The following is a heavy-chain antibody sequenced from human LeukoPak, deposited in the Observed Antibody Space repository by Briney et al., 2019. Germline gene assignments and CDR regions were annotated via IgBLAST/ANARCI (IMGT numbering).Heavy chain of an antibody. Sequence: SETLSLTCTVSGGSISSGSYYWSWIRQPAGKGLEWIGRIYTSGSTNYNPSLKSRVTISVDTSKNQSSLKLSSVTAADTAVYYCARETGITTFGVVIRTYFYFDYWGQGTLVTVSS. V-gene: IGHV4-61*02. D-gene: IGHD3-3*01. J-gene: IGHJ4*02. CDR3: ARETGITTFGVVIRTYFYFDY. CDR2: IYTSGST. CDR1: GGSISSGSYY.